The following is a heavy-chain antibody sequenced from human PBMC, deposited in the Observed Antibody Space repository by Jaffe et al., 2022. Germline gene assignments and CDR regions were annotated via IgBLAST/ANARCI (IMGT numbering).Heavy chain of an antibody. V-gene: IGHV2-5*02. CDR3: AHRGVGPQAIAAAGAFDI. Sequence: QITLKESGPTLVKPTQTLTLTCTFSGFSLSTSGVGVGWIRQPPGKALEWLALIYWDDDKRYSPSLKSRLTITKDTSKNQVVLTMTNMDPVDTATYYCAHRGVGPQAIAAAGAFDIWGQGTMVTVSS. CDR1: GFSLSTSGVG. CDR2: IYWDDDK. D-gene: IGHD6-13*01. J-gene: IGHJ3*02.